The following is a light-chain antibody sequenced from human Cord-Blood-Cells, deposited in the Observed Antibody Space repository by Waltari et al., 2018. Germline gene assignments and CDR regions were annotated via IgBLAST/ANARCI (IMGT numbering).Light chain of an antibody. V-gene: IGLV2-14*01. CDR3: SSYTSSSTLV. J-gene: IGLJ3*02. Sequence: QSALTQPASVSGSPGQSITISCTGTSSDVGGYNYVSWYQQHPGKAPILMIYDVSNRPAGGSNRFSGSKSGNTASLTISGLQADDEADYYCSSYTSSSTLVFGGGTKLTVL. CDR1: SSDVGGYNY. CDR2: DVS.